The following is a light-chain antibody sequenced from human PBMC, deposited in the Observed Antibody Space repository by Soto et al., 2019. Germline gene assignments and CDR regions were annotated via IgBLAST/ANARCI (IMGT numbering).Light chain of an antibody. J-gene: IGLJ1*01. V-gene: IGLV2-14*01. CDR2: EVS. CDR3: SSYTSSSTLYV. Sequence: QSALTQPASVSGSPGQSITISCTGTSSDVGGYRFVSWYQQHPGKAPKLIIYEVSNRPSGVSNRFSGSKSGNTASLTISGLQAEDGADYYFSSYTSSSTLYVFGTGTNVTV. CDR1: SSDVGGYRF.